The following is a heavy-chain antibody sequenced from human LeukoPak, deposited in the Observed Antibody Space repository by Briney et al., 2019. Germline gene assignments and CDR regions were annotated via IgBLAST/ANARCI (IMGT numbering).Heavy chain of an antibody. CDR2: IYYSGST. J-gene: IGHJ4*02. V-gene: IGHV4-59*08. Sequence: SETLSLTCSVSGGSISSYYWSWIRQPPGKGLEWIGYIYYSGSTNYNPSLKSRVTISVDTSKNQFSLKLSSVTAADTAVYYCARWPYGSFDYWGQGTLVTVSS. D-gene: IGHD3-10*01. CDR3: ARWPYGSFDY. CDR1: GGSISSYY.